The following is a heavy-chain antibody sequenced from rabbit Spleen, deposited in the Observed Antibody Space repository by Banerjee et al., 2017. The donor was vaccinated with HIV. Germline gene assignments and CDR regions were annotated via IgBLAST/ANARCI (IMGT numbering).Heavy chain of an antibody. Sequence: QQQLEESGGGLVKPGGTLTLTCKASGIDFNSYYYMCWVRQAPGKGPEWIACIYNGDGSTYYASWVNGRFTISRSTSLNTVDLKMTSLTAADTATYFCARVAGYAGYHYAIGCFDLWGQGPLVTVS. CDR2: IYNGDGST. D-gene: IGHD6-1*01. J-gene: IGHJ4*01. V-gene: IGHV1S43*01. CDR3: ARVAGYAGYHYAIGCFDL. CDR1: GIDFNSYYY.